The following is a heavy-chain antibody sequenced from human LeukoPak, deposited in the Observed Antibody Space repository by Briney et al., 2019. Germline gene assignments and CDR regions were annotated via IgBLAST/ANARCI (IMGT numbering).Heavy chain of an antibody. V-gene: IGHV3-30-3*01. J-gene: IGHJ4*02. CDR3: ARGFTSSGWAVFDY. D-gene: IGHD6-19*01. Sequence: GRSLRLSCAASGFTFSSYAMHWVRQAPGKGLEWVAVISYDGSNKYYADSVKGRFTISRDNSKNTLYLQMNSLRAEDTAVYYCARGFTSSGWAVFDYWGQGTLVTVSS. CDR2: ISYDGSNK. CDR1: GFTFSSYA.